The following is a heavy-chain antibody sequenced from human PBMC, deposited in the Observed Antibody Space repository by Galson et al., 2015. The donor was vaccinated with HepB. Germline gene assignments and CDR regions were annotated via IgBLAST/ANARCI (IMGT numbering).Heavy chain of an antibody. CDR2: ICYSGST. V-gene: IGHV4-59*08. J-gene: IGHJ3*02. Sequence: TLSLTCTVSGGSISSYYWSWIRQPPGKGLEWIGYICYSGSTNYNPSLKSRVTISVDTSKNQFSLKLSSVTAADTAVYYCATRGDGYNDDAFDIWGQGTMVTVSS. CDR1: GGSISSYY. D-gene: IGHD5-24*01. CDR3: ATRGDGYNDDAFDI.